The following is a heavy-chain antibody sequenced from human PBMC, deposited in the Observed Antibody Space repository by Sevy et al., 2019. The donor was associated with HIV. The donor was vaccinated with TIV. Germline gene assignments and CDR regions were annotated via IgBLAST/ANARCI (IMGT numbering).Heavy chain of an antibody. CDR3: ARAGIRYNWNYFDY. Sequence: ASVKVSCKASGGTFSSYAISWVRQAPGQGLEWMGGIIPIFGTANYAQKFQGRVTITAGESTSTAYMELSSLRSEDTAVYYCARAGIRYNWNYFDYWGQGTLVTVSS. J-gene: IGHJ4*02. CDR1: GGTFSSYA. V-gene: IGHV1-69*13. CDR2: IIPIFGTA. D-gene: IGHD1-20*01.